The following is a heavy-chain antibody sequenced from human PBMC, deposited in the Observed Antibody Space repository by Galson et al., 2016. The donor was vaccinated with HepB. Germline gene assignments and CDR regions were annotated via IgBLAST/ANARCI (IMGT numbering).Heavy chain of an antibody. CDR2: IYPLDSDT. Sequence: QSGAEVKKPGESLKISCKDSGYSFTNYWIAWVRQMPGKGLEWMGIIYPLDSDTRYSPSFRGQVTISADKSISTAYLQWSSLKASDTAIYYCARGVDVFPETFLSSRGGLRWPNFDYWGQGTLVTVSS. CDR3: ARGVDVFPETFLSSRGGLRWPNFDY. D-gene: IGHD4-23*01. CDR1: GYSFTNYW. V-gene: IGHV5-51*01. J-gene: IGHJ4*02.